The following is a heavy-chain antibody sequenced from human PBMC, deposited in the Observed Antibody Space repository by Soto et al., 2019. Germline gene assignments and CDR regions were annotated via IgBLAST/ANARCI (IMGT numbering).Heavy chain of an antibody. J-gene: IGHJ6*02. Sequence: ASVKVSCKGSGYTFTSYDINWVRQATGQGLEWMGWMNPNSGNTGYAQKFQGRVTMTRNTSISTAYMELSSLRSEDTAVYYCARGFYYFWSGYYIAWDYYYYGMDVWGQGTTVTVSS. D-gene: IGHD3-3*01. CDR1: GYTFTSYD. V-gene: IGHV1-8*01. CDR2: MNPNSGNT. CDR3: ARGFYYFWSGYYIAWDYYYYGMDV.